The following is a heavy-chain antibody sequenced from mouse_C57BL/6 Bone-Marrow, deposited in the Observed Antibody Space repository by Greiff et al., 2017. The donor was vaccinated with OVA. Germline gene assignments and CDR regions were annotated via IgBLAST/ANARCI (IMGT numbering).Heavy chain of an antibody. J-gene: IGHJ3*01. Sequence: VQVVESGAELAKPGASVKLSCKASGYTFTSYWMHWVKQRPGQGLEWIGYINPSSGYTKYNQKFKDKATLTADKSSSTAYMQLSSLTYEDSAVYYCARWGLRRGPWFAYWGQGTLVTVSA. CDR3: ARWGLRRGPWFAY. CDR1: GYTFTSYW. CDR2: INPSSGYT. D-gene: IGHD2-4*01. V-gene: IGHV1-7*01.